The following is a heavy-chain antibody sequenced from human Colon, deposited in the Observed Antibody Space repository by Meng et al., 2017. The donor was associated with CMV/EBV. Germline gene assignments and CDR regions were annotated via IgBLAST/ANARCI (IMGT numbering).Heavy chain of an antibody. CDR2: IDPSGGGT. CDR3: ARGKSISDGAQVFDY. CDR1: GNTFTSNY. J-gene: IGHJ4*02. V-gene: IGHV1-46*01. D-gene: IGHD4/OR15-4a*01. Sequence: ASVKVSCKASGNTFTSNYMHWVRQAPGQGLEWMGTIDPSGGGTSYAQKFQGRVTMTRDTSTRTLYMELISLRSEDTAVHYCARGKSISDGAQVFDYWGQGTLVTVSS.